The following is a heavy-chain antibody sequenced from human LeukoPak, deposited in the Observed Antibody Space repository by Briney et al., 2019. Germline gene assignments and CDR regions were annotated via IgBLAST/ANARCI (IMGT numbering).Heavy chain of an antibody. CDR2: IYYSGST. CDR3: ARDPADSSGWFDAFDI. V-gene: IGHV4-59*01. D-gene: IGHD6-19*01. Sequence: SETLSPTCTVSGGSISSYYWSWIRQPPGKGLEWIGYIYYSGSTNYNPSLKSRVTISVDTSKNQFSLKLSSVTAADTAVYYCARDPADSSGWFDAFDIWGQGTMVTVSS. J-gene: IGHJ3*02. CDR1: GGSISSYY.